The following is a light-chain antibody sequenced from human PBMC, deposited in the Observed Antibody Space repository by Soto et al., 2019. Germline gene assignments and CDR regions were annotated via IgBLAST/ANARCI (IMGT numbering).Light chain of an antibody. CDR2: EVS. CDR1: SSDVGGYNY. V-gene: IGLV2-14*01. J-gene: IGLJ1*01. CDR3: SSYTGSSTPRV. Sequence: QSVLTQPASVSGSPGQSITISCTGTSSDVGGYNYVSWYQQHPGKAPKLMIYEVSNRPSGVSNRFSGSKSGNTASLTISGLRAEDEADYYCSSYTGSSTPRVFGTGTKVTV.